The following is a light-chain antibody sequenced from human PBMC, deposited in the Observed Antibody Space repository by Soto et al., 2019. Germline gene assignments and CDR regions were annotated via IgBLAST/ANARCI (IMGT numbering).Light chain of an antibody. CDR2: AAS. Sequence: QLIQSPSSLSAPVGDRVIITFRASHSISSYLTWYQQKPGKAPKLLIYAASILQSGVPSRFSGIGSGTAFTLTISSLPPEDFATYYGQQSYSTPPSTFGQGTKVDI. CDR1: HSISSY. J-gene: IGKJ1*01. V-gene: IGKV1-39*01. CDR3: QQSYSTPPST.